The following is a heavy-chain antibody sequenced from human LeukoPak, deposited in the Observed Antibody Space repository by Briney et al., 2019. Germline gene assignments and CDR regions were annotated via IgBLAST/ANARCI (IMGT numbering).Heavy chain of an antibody. Sequence: PSETLSLTCTVSSHSITYNYYGWIRQSPVKGLEWIGSISQRGITYYNPSLQSRVNISRDKSNNQLSLGLTSVTVADTAIYYCVGHETPYYYIDVWGKGTTVTISS. CDR3: VGHETPYYYIDV. J-gene: IGHJ6*03. V-gene: IGHV4-38-2*02. CDR1: SHSITYNY. CDR2: ISQRGIT.